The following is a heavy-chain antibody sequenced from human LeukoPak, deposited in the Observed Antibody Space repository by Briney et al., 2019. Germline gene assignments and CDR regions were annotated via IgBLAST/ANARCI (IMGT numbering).Heavy chain of an antibody. CDR3: AGDHGDDYFDY. J-gene: IGHJ4*02. CDR1: RGTFSRYT. D-gene: IGHD4-17*01. V-gene: IGHV1-69*04. CDR2: IIPILGIA. Sequence: AVKVSCKASRGTFSRYTISGVRQAPGQGLEGVGRIIPILGIANYAQKFQGRVTITADKSTSTADMELSYLRSEDTDVYYCAGDHGDDYFDYWGQGTLVTVSS.